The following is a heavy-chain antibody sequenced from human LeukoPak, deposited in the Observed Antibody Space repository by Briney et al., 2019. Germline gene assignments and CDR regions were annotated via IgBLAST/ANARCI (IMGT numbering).Heavy chain of an antibody. V-gene: IGHV4-59*01. CDR1: GGYISSYY. Sequence: SETLSLTCTVSGGYISSYYWSWIRQPPGKGLEWIGYIYYSESTNYNPSLDSRVTISVDTSKNQFSLNLSSVTAADTAVYYCARSLVVPALFDYWGQGTLVTVSS. J-gene: IGHJ4*02. CDR3: ARSLVVPALFDY. D-gene: IGHD2-2*01. CDR2: IYYSEST.